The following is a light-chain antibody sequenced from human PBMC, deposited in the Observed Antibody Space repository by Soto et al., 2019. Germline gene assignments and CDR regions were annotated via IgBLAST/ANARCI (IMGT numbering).Light chain of an antibody. V-gene: IGKV1-5*03. Sequence: DIQMTQSPSTLSSSVGDRVTITCRASQSISSWLAWYQQKPGKAPKLLIYKGSSLESGVPSRFSGSGSGTEFPLTISSLQPDDFATYYCQQYNSYWTFGQGTKVEIK. CDR1: QSISSW. CDR2: KGS. CDR3: QQYNSYWT. J-gene: IGKJ1*01.